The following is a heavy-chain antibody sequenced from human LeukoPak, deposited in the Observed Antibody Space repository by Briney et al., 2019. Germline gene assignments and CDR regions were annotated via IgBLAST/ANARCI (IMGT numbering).Heavy chain of an antibody. V-gene: IGHV1-2*02. CDR3: ARLYSSSWQGSHDY. J-gene: IGHJ4*02. CDR1: GYTFTGYY. D-gene: IGHD6-13*01. CDR2: INPNSGGT. Sequence: GASVKVSCKASGYTFTGYYMHWVRQAPGQGLEWMGWINPNSGGTNYAQKFQGRVTMTRDTSISTAYMELSRLRSDDTAVYYCARLYSSSWQGSHDYWGQGTLVTVSS.